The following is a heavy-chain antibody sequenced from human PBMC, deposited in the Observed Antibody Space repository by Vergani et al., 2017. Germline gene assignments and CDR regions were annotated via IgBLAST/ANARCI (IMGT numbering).Heavy chain of an antibody. CDR1: GGSISSYY. V-gene: IGHV4-59*12. Sequence: QVQLQESGPGLVKPSETLSLTCTVSGGSISSYYWSWIRQPPGKGLEWIGYIYHSGSTYYNPSLKSRVTISVDRSKNQFSLKLSSVTAADTAVYYCARGPPDYYDTHDNWFDPWGQGTLVTVSS. CDR3: ARGPPDYYDTHDNWFDP. D-gene: IGHD3-22*01. CDR2: IYHSGST. J-gene: IGHJ5*02.